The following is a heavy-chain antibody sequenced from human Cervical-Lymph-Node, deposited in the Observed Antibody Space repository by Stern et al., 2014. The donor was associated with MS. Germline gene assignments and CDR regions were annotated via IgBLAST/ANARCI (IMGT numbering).Heavy chain of an antibody. D-gene: IGHD3-10*01. J-gene: IGHJ4*02. Sequence: MQLVESGGEVKKPGASVKVSCKAFGYTFSTYGIYWVRQAPGQGLEWMGWINVYNGNTKIAQKFQGRVSLTTEIATSTAYMELRSLRSDDTAVYYCTRYTYGFDYWGQGTLVTVSS. CDR1: GYTFSTYG. CDR3: TRYTYGFDY. V-gene: IGHV1-18*04. CDR2: INVYNGNT.